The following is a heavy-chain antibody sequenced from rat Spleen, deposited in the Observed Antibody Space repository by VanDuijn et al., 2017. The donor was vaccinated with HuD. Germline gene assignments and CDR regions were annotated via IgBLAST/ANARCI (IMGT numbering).Heavy chain of an antibody. V-gene: IGHV5-27*01. CDR3: TTDRVMYTTDYYYGFDY. Sequence: EVQLVESGGGLVQPGRSLKLSCAASGFTFSNYGMAWVRQAPTKGLEWVASITNSGGSTYYGDSVKGRFTISRDNAKSTLYLQMDSLRSEDTATYYCTTDRVMYTTDYYYGFDYWGQGVMVTVSS. J-gene: IGHJ2*01. D-gene: IGHD1-6*01. CDR2: ITNSGGST. CDR1: GFTFSNYG.